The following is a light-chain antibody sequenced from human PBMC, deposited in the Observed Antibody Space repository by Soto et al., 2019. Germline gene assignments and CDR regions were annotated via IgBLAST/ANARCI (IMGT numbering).Light chain of an antibody. CDR2: RNN. J-gene: IGLJ2*01. CDR3: AAWEDSLSSVV. V-gene: IGLV1-47*01. Sequence: QSVLTQPPSASGTPGQRVTISCSGRSSNIGSNYVFWYQHLPGTAPKLHIFRNNQRPSGVPDRFSGSKSGTSASLAISGLRSEDETDYYCAAWEDSLSSVVFGGGTKLTVL. CDR1: SSNIGSNY.